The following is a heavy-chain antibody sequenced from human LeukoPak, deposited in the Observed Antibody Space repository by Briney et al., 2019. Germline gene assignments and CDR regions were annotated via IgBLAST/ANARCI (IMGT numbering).Heavy chain of an antibody. D-gene: IGHD2-2*01. J-gene: IGHJ5*02. CDR2: ISGSGGSA. CDR1: GFTFSSYA. CDR3: AKEAVVVPAAIAPYNWFDP. Sequence: PGGSLRLSCAASGFTFSSYAMSWVRQAPGKGLEWVSAISGSGGSAYYADSVKGRFTISRDNSKNTLYLQMNSLRAVDTAVYYCAKEAVVVPAAIAPYNWFDPWGQGTLVTVSS. V-gene: IGHV3-23*01.